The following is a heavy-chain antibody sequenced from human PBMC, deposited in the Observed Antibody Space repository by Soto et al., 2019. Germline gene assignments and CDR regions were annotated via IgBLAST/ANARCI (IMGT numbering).Heavy chain of an antibody. V-gene: IGHV3-30-3*01. CDR1: GFTFSNYA. D-gene: IGHD3-22*01. Sequence: QVQLVESGGRVVQPGMSLRLSCAVSGFTFSNYAMHWVRQAPGTGMEWVAVISYDGINQFYADSVKGRFSISRDDSRNTMYLEMNSLRTEDTAVYYCARDEFESSGRNGGFDNWGQGTLVAVSS. J-gene: IGHJ4*02. CDR2: ISYDGINQ. CDR3: ARDEFESSGRNGGFDN.